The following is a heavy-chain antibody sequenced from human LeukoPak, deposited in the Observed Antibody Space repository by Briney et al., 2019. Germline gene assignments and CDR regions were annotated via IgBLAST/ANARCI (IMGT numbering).Heavy chain of an antibody. CDR2: MNPNSGNT. CDR1: GYTFTSYD. J-gene: IGHJ4*02. Sequence: ASVKVSCKASGYTFTSYDINWVRQATGHGLEWMGWMNPNSGNTGYAQRFQGRVTITRNTSISTAYMELSSLRSEDTAVYYCARGRSRHFDYWGQGTLVTVSS. V-gene: IGHV1-8*03. CDR3: ARGRSRHFDY.